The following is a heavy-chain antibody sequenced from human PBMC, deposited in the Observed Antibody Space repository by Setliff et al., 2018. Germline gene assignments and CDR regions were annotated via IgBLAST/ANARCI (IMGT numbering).Heavy chain of an antibody. V-gene: IGHV1-2*02. D-gene: IGHD3-22*01. CDR3: AKVNYYDKSAYLPFDY. CDR1: GYTFTEYS. Sequence: GASVKVSCKASGYTFTEYSIHWVRQAPGQGLEWMGWINPNTGGSNYAQKFQGRVTMTTDTSISTAYMEMSRLTSDDTAVYYCAKVNYYDKSAYLPFDYWGHGTQVTVSS. CDR2: INPNTGGS. J-gene: IGHJ4*01.